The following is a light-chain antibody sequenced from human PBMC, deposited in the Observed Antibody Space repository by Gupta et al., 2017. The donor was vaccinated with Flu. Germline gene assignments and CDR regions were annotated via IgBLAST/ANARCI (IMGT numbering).Light chain of an antibody. CDR2: VDSDGRR. CDR1: NETVGGD. J-gene: IGLJ3*02. CDR3: QTWGTGIWV. Sequence: KVNCTRVNETVGGDVAWRQHRPETGPGSLMKVDSDGRRISGDGVTDRFSGSSSGAALNPTIASLQPVDEDDYYCQTWGTGIWVFGGGTKFTVL. V-gene: IGLV4-69*01.